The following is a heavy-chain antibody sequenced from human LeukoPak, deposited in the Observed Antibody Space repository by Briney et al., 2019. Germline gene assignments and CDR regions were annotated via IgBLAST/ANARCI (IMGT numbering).Heavy chain of an antibody. V-gene: IGHV3-33*01. CDR3: ARGAYYYDSSGYYLAHSSDY. Sequence: PGGSLRLSCAASGFTFSSYGMHWVRQAPGKGLEWVAVIWYDGSNKYYADSVKGRFTISRDNSKNTLYLQMNSLRAEDAAVYYCARGAYYYDSSGYYLAHSSDYWGQGTLVTVSS. D-gene: IGHD3-22*01. J-gene: IGHJ4*02. CDR1: GFTFSSYG. CDR2: IWYDGSNK.